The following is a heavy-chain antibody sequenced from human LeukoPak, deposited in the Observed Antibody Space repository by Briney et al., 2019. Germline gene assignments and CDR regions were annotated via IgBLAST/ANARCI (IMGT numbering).Heavy chain of an antibody. Sequence: PGGSLRLSCSASGFSFSSYAMHWVRQAPGKGLEYVSAISSNGGSTYYADSVKGRFTISRDNSKNTLYLQMSSLRAEDTAVYYCVKDFNVVVPAAMGFDYWGQGTLVTVSS. CDR1: GFSFSSYA. V-gene: IGHV3-64D*09. CDR2: ISSNGGST. J-gene: IGHJ4*02. CDR3: VKDFNVVVPAAMGFDY. D-gene: IGHD2-2*01.